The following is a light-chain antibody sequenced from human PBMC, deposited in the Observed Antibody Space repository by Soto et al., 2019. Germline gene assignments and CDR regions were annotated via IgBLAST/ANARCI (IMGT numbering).Light chain of an antibody. V-gene: IGLV1-51*01. CDR3: ATWDSSLNAWL. CDR1: SSNIGNNY. CDR2: DNN. J-gene: IGLJ3*02. Sequence: QSVLTQPPSVSAAPGQKVTISCSGGSSNIGNNYVSWYQQVAGTTPKLLIFDNNKRPSGIPDRFSGSKSGTSATLGIAGFQTGDAADYYCATWDSSLNAWLFGGGTKVTVL.